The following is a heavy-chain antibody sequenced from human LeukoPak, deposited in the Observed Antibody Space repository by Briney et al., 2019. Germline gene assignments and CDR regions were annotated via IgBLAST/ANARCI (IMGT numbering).Heavy chain of an antibody. D-gene: IGHD5-24*01. Sequence: GGSLRLSCAASGFTFSSYAMSWVRQAPGKGLEWVSAISGSGGSTYYADSVKGRFTISRDNSKNTLYLQMNSLRAEDTAVYYCAKALLRGIATMNYYFDYWGQGTLVTVSS. J-gene: IGHJ4*02. CDR1: GFTFSSYA. CDR3: AKALLRGIATMNYYFDY. V-gene: IGHV3-23*01. CDR2: ISGSGGST.